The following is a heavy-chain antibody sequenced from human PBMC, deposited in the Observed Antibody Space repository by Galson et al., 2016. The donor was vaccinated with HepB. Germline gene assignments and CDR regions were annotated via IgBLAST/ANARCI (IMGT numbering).Heavy chain of an antibody. CDR3: ARGPGSYYRGREYYYGMDV. CDR1: GFSFRSYA. J-gene: IGHJ6*02. V-gene: IGHV3-30*04. Sequence: SLRLSCAASGFSFRSYAMHWVRQAPGKGLEWVAVISYDGSDKYYADPVKGRFTISRDNSKNTLYLQMNSLRAEDTSVYYCARGPGSYYRGREYYYGMDVWGQGTTVTVSS. D-gene: IGHD3-10*01. CDR2: ISYDGSDK.